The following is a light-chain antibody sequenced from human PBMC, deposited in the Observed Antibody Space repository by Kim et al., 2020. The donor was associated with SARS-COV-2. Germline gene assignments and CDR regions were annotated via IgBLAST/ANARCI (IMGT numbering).Light chain of an antibody. CDR1: SLRSYY. J-gene: IGLJ1*01. V-gene: IGLV3-19*01. CDR2: GKN. CDR3: NSRDSSVNHLV. Sequence: SSELTQDPAVSVALGQTVRITCQGDSLRSYYASWYQQKPGQAPVLVIYGKNNRPSGIPDRFSGSSSGNTASLTITGAQAEDEADYYCNSRDSSVNHLVFG.